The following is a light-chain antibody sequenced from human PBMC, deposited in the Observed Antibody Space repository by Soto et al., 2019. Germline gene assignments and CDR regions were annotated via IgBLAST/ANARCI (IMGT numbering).Light chain of an antibody. CDR2: DVT. CDR3: SSYTTSSYYV. V-gene: IGLV2-14*01. CDR1: SSDVGGYIY. Sequence: QSVLTQPASVSGAPGQSITISCTGTSSDVGGYIYVSWYQQHPGKAPKLMIYDVTSRPSGVSYRFSGSKSGNTASLTSSGLQAEDEADYYCSSYTTSSYYVFGTGTKVTVL. J-gene: IGLJ1*01.